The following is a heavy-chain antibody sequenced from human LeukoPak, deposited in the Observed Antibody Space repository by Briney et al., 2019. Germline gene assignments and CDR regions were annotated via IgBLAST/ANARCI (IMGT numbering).Heavy chain of an antibody. V-gene: IGHV3-48*01. J-gene: IGHJ4*02. D-gene: IGHD3-3*01. CDR1: GSTFSSYS. CDR2: ISSSSSTI. Sequence: GGSLRLSCAASGSTFSSYSMNWVRQAPGKGLEWVSYISSSSSTIYYADSVKGRFTISRDNAKNSLYLQMNSLRAEDTAVYYCAREFDFWSGYYRKWGQGTLVTVSS. CDR3: AREFDFWSGYYRK.